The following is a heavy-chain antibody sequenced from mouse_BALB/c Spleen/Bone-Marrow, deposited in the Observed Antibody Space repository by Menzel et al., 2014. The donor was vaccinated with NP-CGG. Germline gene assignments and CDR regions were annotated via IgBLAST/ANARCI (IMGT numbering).Heavy chain of an antibody. V-gene: IGHV1-14*01. Sequence: EVKLMESGPELVKPGTSVKMSCKASGCTFTSYVIHWVKQKPGQGLEWIGYINPFNDGTKYNEKFKDKATLTSDKSSNTAYMELSSLTSEDSAVYYCGRTGNYYGSSFDYWGQGTTLTVSS. CDR2: INPFNDGT. D-gene: IGHD1-1*01. CDR3: GRTGNYYGSSFDY. CDR1: GCTFTSYV. J-gene: IGHJ2*01.